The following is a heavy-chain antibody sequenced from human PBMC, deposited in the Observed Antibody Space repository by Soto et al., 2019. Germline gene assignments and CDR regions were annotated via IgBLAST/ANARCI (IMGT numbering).Heavy chain of an antibody. Sequence: ASVKVSCKVSGYTLTELSMHWVRQAPGKGLEWMGGFDPEDGETIYAQKFQGRVTMTGDTSTSTAYMELSRLRSDDTAVYYCARDRNYYGMDVWGQGTTVTVSS. CDR1: GYTLTELS. J-gene: IGHJ6*02. V-gene: IGHV1-24*01. CDR2: FDPEDGET. CDR3: ARDRNYYGMDV.